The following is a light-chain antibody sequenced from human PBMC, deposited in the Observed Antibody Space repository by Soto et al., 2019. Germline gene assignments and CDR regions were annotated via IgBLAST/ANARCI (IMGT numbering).Light chain of an antibody. CDR2: EVS. CDR1: RDDIGDYNY. CDR3: SSYTISNTLV. V-gene: IGLV2-14*01. J-gene: IGLJ2*01. Sequence: QSALTQPASVSGSPGQSITISCTGTRDDIGDYNYVSWYQQYPGKAPKLIIFEVSNRPSGVSDRFSGSKSGNTASLTISGVQTEDEATYFCSSYTISNTLVFGGGTKLTVL.